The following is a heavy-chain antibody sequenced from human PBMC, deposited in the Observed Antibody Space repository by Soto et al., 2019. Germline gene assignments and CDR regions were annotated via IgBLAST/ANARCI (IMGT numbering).Heavy chain of an antibody. CDR3: AKDDAGYHSYCDQ. CDR1: GFAFRNSV. Sequence: PGGSLRLSCTTSGFAFRNSVMSWVRQTPGKGLEWVSGINSDGGYTNYAEPVKGRFTISRDNSKNTLYLIMNNLRAEDTAVYFCAKDDAGYHSYCDQWGQGTRVTVSS. D-gene: IGHD3-22*01. J-gene: IGHJ4*02. CDR2: INSDGGYT. V-gene: IGHV3-23*01.